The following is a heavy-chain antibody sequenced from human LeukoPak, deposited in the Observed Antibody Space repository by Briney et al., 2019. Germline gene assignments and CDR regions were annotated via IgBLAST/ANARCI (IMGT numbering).Heavy chain of an antibody. CDR2: YIPMFGTA. CDR3: AGASSKWELSF. CDR1: GGTFSRYV. V-gene: IGHV1-69*13. D-gene: IGHD1-26*01. J-gene: IGHJ4*02. Sequence: SVKVSCKASGGTFSRYVISWVRQAPGQGLEWMGGYIPMFGTANYAQNFQNRVTITADESTSTFSMEVSSLRPEDTAVYFCAGASSKWELSFWGQGTLVTVSS.